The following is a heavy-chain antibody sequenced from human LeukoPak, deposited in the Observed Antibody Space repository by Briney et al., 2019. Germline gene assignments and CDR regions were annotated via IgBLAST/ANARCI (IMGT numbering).Heavy chain of an antibody. V-gene: IGHV4-61*09. CDR1: GGSISSSSYC. CDR2: IHTSGST. J-gene: IGHJ5*02. Sequence: SETLSLTCTVSGGSISSSSYCWRWIRQPAGKGLEWIGHIHTSGSTNYNPSLKSRVTISVDTSKNQFSLKLSSVTAADTAVYYCARASVEYYYDSSGFSRGNNWFDPWGQGTLVTVSS. CDR3: ARASVEYYYDSSGFSRGNNWFDP. D-gene: IGHD3-22*01.